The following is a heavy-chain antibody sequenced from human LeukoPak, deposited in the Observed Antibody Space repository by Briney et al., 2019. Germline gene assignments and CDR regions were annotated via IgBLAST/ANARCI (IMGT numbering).Heavy chain of an antibody. D-gene: IGHD2-15*01. V-gene: IGHV1-8*03. J-gene: IGHJ4*02. CDR1: GYTFTSYD. CDR3: ARQAHAGYCSGGSCHNFDY. CDR2: MNPNSGNT. Sequence: GASVKVSCKASGYTFTSYDINWVRQATGQGLEWMGWMNPNSGNTGYAQKFQGRVTITRNTSISTAYLQWSSLKASDTAMYYCARQAHAGYCSGGSCHNFDYWGQGTLVTVSS.